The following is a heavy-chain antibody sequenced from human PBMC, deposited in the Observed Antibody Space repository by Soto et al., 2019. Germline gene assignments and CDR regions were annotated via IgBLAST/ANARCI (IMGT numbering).Heavy chain of an antibody. J-gene: IGHJ6*02. CDR1: GYSFTSYW. CDR3: ARHVHLVTRSAWDFYGMDV. V-gene: IGHV5-51*01. CDR2: IYPSNSNT. Sequence: PGESLKISCKGSGYSFTSYWIGWVRQMPGKGLEWMGIIYPSNSNTRYSPSFQGQVIISADKSSRTAYVQWSSLKASDTAIYYCARHVHLVTRSAWDFYGMDVWGQGTTVTVYS. D-gene: IGHD2-21*02.